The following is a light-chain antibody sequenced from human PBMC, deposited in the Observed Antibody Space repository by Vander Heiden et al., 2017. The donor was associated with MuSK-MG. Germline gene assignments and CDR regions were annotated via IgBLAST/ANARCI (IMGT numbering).Light chain of an antibody. J-gene: IGKJ1*01. CDR1: QSISSY. Sequence: DIQMTQSPSSLSASVGDRVTITCRASQSISSYLNWYQQKPGKAPKLLIYAASSFQSGVPSRFSGSGSGTDFTLTISRLQPEDFATYYCQQSYSTPRTFGQGTKVELK. CDR2: AAS. V-gene: IGKV1-39*01. CDR3: QQSYSTPRT.